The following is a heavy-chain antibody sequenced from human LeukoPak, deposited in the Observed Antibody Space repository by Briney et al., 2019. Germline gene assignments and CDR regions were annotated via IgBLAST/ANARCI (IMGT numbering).Heavy chain of an antibody. CDR2: IYYSGST. CDR1: GGSISSSSYY. D-gene: IGHD3-22*01. Sequence: PSETLSLTCTVSGGSISSSSYYWGWIRQPPGKGLEWIGSIYYSGSTYYNPSLKSRVTISVDTSKNQFSLKLSSVTAADTAVYYCASMWLLRWFDPWGQGTLVSVSS. V-gene: IGHV4-39*01. CDR3: ASMWLLRWFDP. J-gene: IGHJ5*02.